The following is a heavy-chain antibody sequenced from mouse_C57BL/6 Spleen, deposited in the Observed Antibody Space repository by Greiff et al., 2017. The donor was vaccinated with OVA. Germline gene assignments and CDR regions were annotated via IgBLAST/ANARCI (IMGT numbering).Heavy chain of an antibody. CDR2: IWRGGST. V-gene: IGHV2-5*01. D-gene: IGHD4-1*01. CDR3: AKNFWDVRAMDY. Sequence: VQVVESGPGLVQPSQSLSITCTVSGFSLTSYGVHWVRQSPGKGLEWLGVIWRGGSTDYNAAFMSRLSITKDNSKSQVFFKMNSLQADDTAIYYCAKNFWDVRAMDYWGQGTSVTVSS. J-gene: IGHJ4*01. CDR1: GFSLTSYG.